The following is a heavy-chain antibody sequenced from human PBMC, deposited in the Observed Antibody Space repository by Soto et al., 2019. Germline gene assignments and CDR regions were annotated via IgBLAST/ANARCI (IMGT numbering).Heavy chain of an antibody. V-gene: IGHV3-30-3*01. CDR2: ISYDGSNK. CDR3: ARDLPDSCSWYIPHH. D-gene: IGHD6-13*01. Sequence: QVQLVESGGGVVQPGRSLRLSCAASGFTFSSYAMHWVRQAPGKGLEWVAVISYDGSNKYYADSVKGRFTISRDNSKNTLYLQMNSLRTEDTAVYYCARDLPDSCSWYIPHHWGQGTLVTVSS. CDR1: GFTFSSYA. J-gene: IGHJ5*02.